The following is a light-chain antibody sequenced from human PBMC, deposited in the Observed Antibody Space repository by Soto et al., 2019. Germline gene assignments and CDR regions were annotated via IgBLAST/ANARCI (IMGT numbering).Light chain of an antibody. CDR1: QSFGTN. V-gene: IGKV3D-15*01. Sequence: EVVVTQDPVTLSLSPRERATLSCIASQSFGTNLVWYQQKPGQAPGLLISGASTRSTGVPARLSGRGTGEEFTLTISSVPSEDVAIYYCHQYDDWPPLTFGGGTKLVIK. J-gene: IGKJ4*01. CDR3: HQYDDWPPLT. CDR2: GAS.